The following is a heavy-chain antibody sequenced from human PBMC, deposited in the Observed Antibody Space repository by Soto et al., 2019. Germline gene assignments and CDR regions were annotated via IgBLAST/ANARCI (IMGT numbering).Heavy chain of an antibody. J-gene: IGHJ6*02. D-gene: IGHD6-6*01. V-gene: IGHV3-9*01. CDR3: AKDMQLVFYGMDV. Sequence: LRLSCAASGFTFDDYAMHWVRQAPGKGLEWVSGISWNSGSIGYADSVKGRSTISRDNAKNSLYLQMNSLRAEDTALYYCAKDMQLVFYGMDVWGQGTTVTVSS. CDR2: ISWNSGSI. CDR1: GFTFDDYA.